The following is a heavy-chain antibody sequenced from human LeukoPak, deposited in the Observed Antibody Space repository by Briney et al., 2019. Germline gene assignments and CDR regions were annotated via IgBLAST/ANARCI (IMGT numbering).Heavy chain of an antibody. J-gene: IGHJ4*02. CDR1: GFTFSSFG. V-gene: IGHV3-30*02. D-gene: IGHD5-18*01. CDR2: IRFDGHNK. CDR3: ARRAATERGHSYGLDY. Sequence: GGSLRLSCAASGFTFSSFGMHWVRQAPGKGLEWVAFIRFDGHNKYYADSVKGRFTISRDNAKNSLYLQMHSLRAEDTAIYYCARRAATERGHSYGLDYWGQGTLVTVSS.